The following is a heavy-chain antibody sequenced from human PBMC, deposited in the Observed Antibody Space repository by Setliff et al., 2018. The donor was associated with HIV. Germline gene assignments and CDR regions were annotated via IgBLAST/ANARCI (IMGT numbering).Heavy chain of an antibody. CDR2: IYHSGST. V-gene: IGHV4-38-2*01. J-gene: IGHJ3*02. Sequence: SETLSLTCAVSGYSISSGYYWGWIRQPPGKGLEWFGSIYHSGSTYYNPSLKSRVTISVGTSKNQFSLKLSSVTAADTAVYYCARHRRYCSGGSCSDAFDIWGQGTMVTVSS. D-gene: IGHD2-15*01. CDR3: ARHRRYCSGGSCSDAFDI. CDR1: GYSISSGYY.